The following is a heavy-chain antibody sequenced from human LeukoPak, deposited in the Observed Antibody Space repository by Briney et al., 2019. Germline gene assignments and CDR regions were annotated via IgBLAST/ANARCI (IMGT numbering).Heavy chain of an antibody. Sequence: GASVKVSCKASGYTFTGYYMHWVRQAPGQGLEWMGWINPNSGGTNYAQKFQGRVTMTRDTSISTAYMELSRLRSDDPAVYYCARDGQGTYYDFEMDVWGKGTTVTVSS. D-gene: IGHD3-3*01. V-gene: IGHV1-2*02. CDR3: ARDGQGTYYDFEMDV. CDR2: INPNSGGT. J-gene: IGHJ6*04. CDR1: GYTFTGYY.